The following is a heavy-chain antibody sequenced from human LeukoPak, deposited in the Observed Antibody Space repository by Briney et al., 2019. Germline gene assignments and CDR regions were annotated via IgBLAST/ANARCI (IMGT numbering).Heavy chain of an antibody. CDR1: GYRFTSYW. Sequence: GESPKISCKGSGYRFTSYWIGWVRQMPGKGLEWMGTIYPADSHTTYSPSFQGQVTISADKSISTAYLRWSSLKASDTAIYYCAKGSPPNWFDPWGRGTLVTVSS. V-gene: IGHV5-51*01. D-gene: IGHD3-10*01. CDR3: AKGSPPNWFDP. CDR2: IYPADSHT. J-gene: IGHJ5*02.